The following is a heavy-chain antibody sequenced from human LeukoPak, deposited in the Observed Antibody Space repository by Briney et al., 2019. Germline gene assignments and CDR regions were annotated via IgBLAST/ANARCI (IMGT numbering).Heavy chain of an antibody. V-gene: IGHV3-7*03. D-gene: IGHD4-23*01. CDR1: GFTFSGYY. Sequence: GGSLRLSCTASGFTFSGYYMSWIRQAPGKGLEWVANIKQDGSEKYYVDSVKGRFTISRDNAKNSLYLQMDSLKTEDTAVYYCARVVYSGNPRGVDWGQGTLVTVSS. CDR2: IKQDGSEK. J-gene: IGHJ4*02. CDR3: ARVVYSGNPRGVD.